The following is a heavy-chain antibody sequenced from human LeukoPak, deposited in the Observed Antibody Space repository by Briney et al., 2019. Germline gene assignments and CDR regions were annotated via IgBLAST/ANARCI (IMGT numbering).Heavy chain of an antibody. CDR1: GYTFTGYY. V-gene: IGHV1-2*02. CDR2: INPNSGGT. J-gene: IGHJ1*01. D-gene: IGHD6-13*01. CDR3: ARDGIAAAGTRNGFQH. Sequence: ASVKVSCKASGYTFTGYYMHWVQQAPGQGLEWMGWINPNSGGTNYAQKFQGRVTMTRDTSISTAYMELSRLRSDDTAVYYCARDGIAAAGTRNGFQHWGQGTLVTVSS.